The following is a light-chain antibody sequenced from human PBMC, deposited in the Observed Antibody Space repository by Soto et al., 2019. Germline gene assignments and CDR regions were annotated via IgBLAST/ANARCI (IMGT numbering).Light chain of an antibody. V-gene: IGLV4-69*01. CDR1: SGHSSYA. Sequence: QPVLTQSPSASASLGPSVKLTCTLSSGHSSYAIAWHQQRPEKGPRYLMNVNSDGSHSKGDGIPDRFSGSSSGAERYLTISSLQSEDEADYYCQTWGTGIRVFGGGTKLTVL. CDR2: VNSDGSH. CDR3: QTWGTGIRV. J-gene: IGLJ3*02.